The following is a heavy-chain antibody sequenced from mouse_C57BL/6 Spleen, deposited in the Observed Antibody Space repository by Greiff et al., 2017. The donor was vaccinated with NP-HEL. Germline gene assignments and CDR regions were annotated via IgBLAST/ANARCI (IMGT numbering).Heavy chain of an antibody. V-gene: IGHV1-42*01. CDR2: INPSTGGT. D-gene: IGHD2-4*01. J-gene: IGHJ2*01. CDR3: ATDYDGGY. Sequence: EVQLQQSGPELVKPGASVKISCKASGYSFTGYYMNWVKQSPEKSLEWIGEINPSTGGTTYNQKFKAKATLTVDKSSSTAYMQLKSLTSEDSAVYYCATDYDGGYWGQGTTLTVSS. CDR1: GYSFTGYY.